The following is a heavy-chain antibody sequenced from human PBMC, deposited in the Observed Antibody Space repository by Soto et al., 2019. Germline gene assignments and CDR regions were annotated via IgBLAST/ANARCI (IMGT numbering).Heavy chain of an antibody. CDR1: GFTFSSYW. D-gene: IGHD2-15*01. Sequence: EVQLVESGGGLVQPGGSLRLSCAASGFTFSSYWTHWVRQAPGKGLVWVSRINSDGSSTFYADSVKGRFTISRDNAKNTVYLQRNSLRAEDTAVYYCASHLYCSGGSCFDYWGQGTLVTVSS. CDR3: ASHLYCSGGSCFDY. J-gene: IGHJ4*02. CDR2: INSDGSST. V-gene: IGHV3-74*01.